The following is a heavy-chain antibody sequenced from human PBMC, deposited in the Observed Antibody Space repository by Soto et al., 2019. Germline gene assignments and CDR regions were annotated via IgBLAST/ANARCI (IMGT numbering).Heavy chain of an antibody. J-gene: IGHJ4*02. CDR3: ARAGYRSVDY. V-gene: IGHV3-48*02. CDR2: ISSSGSTI. D-gene: IGHD3-3*01. Sequence: EVQLVESWGGFVQPGGSLRLSCAAFGCTFRSYGMNWVRLAPGKGLEWVAYISSSGSTIYYADTVRGRFTISRDNAKNSLYLQMNSLRDEDTAVYYCARAGYRSVDYWGQGTLVTVSS. CDR1: GCTFRSYG.